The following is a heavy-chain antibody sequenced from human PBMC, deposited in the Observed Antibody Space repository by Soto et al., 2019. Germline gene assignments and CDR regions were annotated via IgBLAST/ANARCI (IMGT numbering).Heavy chain of an antibody. V-gene: IGHV3-53*01. CDR1: GFTVSSNY. J-gene: IGHJ3*02. CDR3: ARNLERLMGPKLGDAFDI. Sequence: HPGGSLRLSCAASGFTVSSNYMSWVRQAPGKGLEWVSVIYSGGSTYYADSVKGRFTISRDNSKNTLYLQMNSLRAEDTAVYYCARNLERLMGPKLGDAFDIWGQGTMVTVSS. D-gene: IGHD1-1*01. CDR2: IYSGGST.